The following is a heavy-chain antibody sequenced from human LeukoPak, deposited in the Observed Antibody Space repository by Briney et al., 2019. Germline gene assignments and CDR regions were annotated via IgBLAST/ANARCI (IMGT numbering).Heavy chain of an antibody. Sequence: SGPTLVKPTQTLTLTCTFSGFSHSTSGVGVGWIRQPPGKALEWLALIYWDDDKRFSPSLKSRLTMTKDTSKNQVVLTMTNVDPVDTATYYCAHRSEGSSFFDYWGQGTLVTVSS. D-gene: IGHD6-6*01. J-gene: IGHJ4*02. V-gene: IGHV2-5*02. CDR1: GFSHSTSGVG. CDR3: AHRSEGSSFFDY. CDR2: IYWDDDK.